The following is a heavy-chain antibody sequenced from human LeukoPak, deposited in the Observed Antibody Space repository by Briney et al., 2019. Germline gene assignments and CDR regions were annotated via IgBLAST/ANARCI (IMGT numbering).Heavy chain of an antibody. D-gene: IGHD2-2*01. CDR1: GFTFSSYS. CDR2: ISSSSSYI. J-gene: IGHJ4*02. Sequence: GGSLRLSCAAPGFTFSSYSMNWVRQAPGKGLEWVSSISSSSSYIYYADSVKGRFTISRDNAKNSLYLQMNSLRAEDTAVYYCATLSPDCSSTSCRDYWGQGTLVTVSS. CDR3: ATLSPDCSSTSCRDY. V-gene: IGHV3-21*01.